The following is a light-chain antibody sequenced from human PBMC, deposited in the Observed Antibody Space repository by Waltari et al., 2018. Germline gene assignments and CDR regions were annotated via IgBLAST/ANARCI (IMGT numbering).Light chain of an antibody. CDR2: EGS. J-gene: IGLJ1*01. V-gene: IGLV2-23*01. Sequence: QSALTQPASVSGSPGQSITISCTGTSSDVGSNNLVSWYQQHPGKAPKLRSYEGSKRPSGVSNRFSGSKSGNTASLTISGLQAEDEADYYCCSYAGSSTYVFGPGTKVTVL. CDR1: SSDVGSNNL. CDR3: CSYAGSSTYV.